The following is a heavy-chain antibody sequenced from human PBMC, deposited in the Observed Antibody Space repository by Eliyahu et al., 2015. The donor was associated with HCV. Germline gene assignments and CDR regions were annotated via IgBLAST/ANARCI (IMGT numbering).Heavy chain of an antibody. CDR1: GFTFSXYA. CDR3: AKLYDFWSGYYHTPFDY. Sequence: EVQLLESGGGLVQPGVSLRLSCAAXGFTFSXYAXSWVRQAPGKGLEWVSAISGSGGSTYYADSVKGRFTISRDNSKNTLYLQMNSLRAEDTAVYYCAKLYDFWSGYYHTPFDYWGQGTLVTVSS. CDR2: ISGSGGST. V-gene: IGHV3-23*01. J-gene: IGHJ4*02. D-gene: IGHD3-3*01.